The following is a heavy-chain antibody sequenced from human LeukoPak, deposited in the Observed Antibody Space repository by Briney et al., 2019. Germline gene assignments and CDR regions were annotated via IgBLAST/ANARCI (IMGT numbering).Heavy chain of an antibody. CDR1: GFTFSSYG. J-gene: IGHJ4*02. Sequence: GRSLRLSCAASGFTFSSYGMHWVRQAPGKGLEWVAVISYDGSNKYYADSVKGRFTISRDNSKNTLYLQMNSLRAEDTAVYYCAKDLASIAARFDYWGQGTLVTVSS. CDR2: ISYDGSNK. V-gene: IGHV3-30*18. D-gene: IGHD6-6*01. CDR3: AKDLASIAARFDY.